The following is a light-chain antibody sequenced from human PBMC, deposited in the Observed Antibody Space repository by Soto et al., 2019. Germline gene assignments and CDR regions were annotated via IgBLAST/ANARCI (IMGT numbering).Light chain of an antibody. J-gene: IGKJ2*01. CDR2: KVS. Sequence: DVAMTQSPLSLPVTLGQPASISCRSSQSLPYSDGNTYLNWFHLRPGQSPRRLIYKVSNRDSGVPYRFSGSGSGTDFTAKISRVEAEDVGVYYCMQGTHWPPYTFGQGTKLEIK. CDR3: MQGTHWPPYT. V-gene: IGKV2-30*01. CDR1: QSLPYSDGNTY.